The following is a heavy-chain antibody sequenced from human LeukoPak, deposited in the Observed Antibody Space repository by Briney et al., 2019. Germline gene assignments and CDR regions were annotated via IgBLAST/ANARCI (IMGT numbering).Heavy chain of an antibody. J-gene: IGHJ5*02. CDR1: GFTFSDHS. Sequence: GGSLRLSCAASGFTFSDHSMNWVRQAPGKGLEWVSYISGSSNYIYYADSVKGRFTISRDNAKNSVYLQMNSLRAEDTAVYYCARVYSSSWYVPHWFDPWGQGTLVTVSS. D-gene: IGHD6-13*01. V-gene: IGHV3-21*01. CDR2: ISGSSNYI. CDR3: ARVYSSSWYVPHWFDP.